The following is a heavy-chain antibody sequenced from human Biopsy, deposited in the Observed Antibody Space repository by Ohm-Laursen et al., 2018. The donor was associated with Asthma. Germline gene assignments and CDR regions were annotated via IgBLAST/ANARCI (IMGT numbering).Heavy chain of an antibody. J-gene: IGHJ6*02. CDR1: GYTFNSAG. D-gene: IGHD3-10*01. CDR3: ARAVDYSHYYGIDV. V-gene: IGHV1-18*01. Sequence: ASVKVSCKTFGYTFNSAGITWVRQAPGQGLEWMGWISVYNGNTKVAQKLQDRVTMITDTSMSTAYMELRSLRSDDTAVYFCARAVDYSHYYGIDVWGQGTTVTVS. CDR2: ISVYNGNT.